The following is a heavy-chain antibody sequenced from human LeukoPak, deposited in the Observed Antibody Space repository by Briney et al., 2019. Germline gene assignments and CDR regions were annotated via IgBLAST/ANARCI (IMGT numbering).Heavy chain of an antibody. V-gene: IGHV4-59*12. Sequence: SETLSLTCTVSGGSISSYYWSWIRQPPGKGLEWIGCIYYSGSTDYNPSLKSRVTISVDKSKNQFSLKLTSVTAADTAVYYCASKGEGGSPFDYWGQGSLVTVSS. J-gene: IGHJ4*02. CDR2: IYYSGST. CDR1: GGSISSYY. CDR3: ASKGEGGSPFDY. D-gene: IGHD3-16*01.